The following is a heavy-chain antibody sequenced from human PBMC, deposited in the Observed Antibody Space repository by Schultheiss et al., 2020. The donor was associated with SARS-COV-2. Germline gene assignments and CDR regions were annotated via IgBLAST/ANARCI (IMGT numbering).Heavy chain of an antibody. Sequence: ASVKVSCKASGYTFTSYGISWVRQAPGQGLEWMRWISAYNGNTNYAQKLQGRVTMTTDTSTSTAYMELRSLRSEDTAVYYCARDRISVTLFGVVKDGMDVWGQGTTVTVSS. CDR2: ISAYNGNT. D-gene: IGHD3-3*01. CDR3: ARDRISVTLFGVVKDGMDV. CDR1: GYTFTSYG. V-gene: IGHV1-18*01. J-gene: IGHJ6*02.